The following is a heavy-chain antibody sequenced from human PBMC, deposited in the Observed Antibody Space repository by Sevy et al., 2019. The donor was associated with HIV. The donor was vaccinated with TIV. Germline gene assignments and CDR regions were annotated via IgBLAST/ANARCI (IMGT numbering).Heavy chain of an antibody. J-gene: IGHJ4*02. D-gene: IGHD2-21*02. CDR1: GFTFSNAW. V-gene: IGHV3-15*01. CDR3: TTDVGTYCGGDCYSDFDY. CDR2: IKSKTDGGTT. Sequence: GGSLRLSCAASGFTFSNAWMSWVRQAPGKGLEWVGRIKSKTDGGTTDYAAPVKGRFTISRDDSKNTLYLQMNSLKTEDTAVDYCTTDVGTYCGGDCYSDFDYWGQGTLVTVSS.